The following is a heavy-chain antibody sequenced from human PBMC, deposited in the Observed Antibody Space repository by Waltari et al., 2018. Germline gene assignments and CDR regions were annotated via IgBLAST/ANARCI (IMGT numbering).Heavy chain of an antibody. V-gene: IGHV3-53*01. Sequence: EVQLVESGGGLFQPGGSLRLSCAASGFPVRTNYLSWVRQAPGKGLDWVSVNYSGCNTDAADSVKGRFTISRDNSKNTLYPQMNSLRAEDTAVYYCARGAGEFPPIGFWGQETLVTVSS. CDR3: ARGAGEFPPIGF. J-gene: IGHJ4*02. CDR1: GFPVRTNY. D-gene: IGHD7-27*01. CDR2: NYSGCNT.